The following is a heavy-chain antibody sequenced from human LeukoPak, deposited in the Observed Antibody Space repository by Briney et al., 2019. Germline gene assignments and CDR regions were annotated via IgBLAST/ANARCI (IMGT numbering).Heavy chain of an antibody. Sequence: GASVKVSCKASGYTFTSYGISWVRQAPGQGLEWMGWISAYNGNTNYAQKLQGRVTMTTDTSTSTAYMELRGLRSDDTAVYYCARVKDIVVVVAATANLDYWGQGTLVTVSS. CDR3: ARVKDIVVVVAATANLDY. V-gene: IGHV1-18*01. CDR2: ISAYNGNT. CDR1: GYTFTSYG. J-gene: IGHJ4*02. D-gene: IGHD2-15*01.